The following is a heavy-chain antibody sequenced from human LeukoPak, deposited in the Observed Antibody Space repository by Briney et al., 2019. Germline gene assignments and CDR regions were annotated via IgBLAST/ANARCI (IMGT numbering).Heavy chain of an antibody. D-gene: IGHD3-9*01. CDR1: GYTFTSYA. CDR2: INAGNGNT. J-gene: IGHJ4*02. V-gene: IGHV1-3*01. CDR3: ARGYDLLTGYLLQ. Sequence: ASVKVSCKASGYTFTSYAMHWVRQAPGQRLEWMGWINAGNGNTKYSQKFQGRVTITRDTSASTAYMELSSLRSEDTAVYYCARGYDLLTGYLLQWGQGTLVTVSS.